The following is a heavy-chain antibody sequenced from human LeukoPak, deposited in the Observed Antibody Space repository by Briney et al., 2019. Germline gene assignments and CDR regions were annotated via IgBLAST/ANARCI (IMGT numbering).Heavy chain of an antibody. CDR2: ISYDGSNK. V-gene: IGHV3-30-3*01. Sequence: PGGSLRLSCAASGFTFSSYAMHWVRQAPGKGLEWVAVISYDGSNKYYADSVKGRFTISRDNSKNTLYLQMNSLRAEDTAVYYCARARGVSTGYRPIDYWGQGTLVTVSS. D-gene: IGHD3-22*01. CDR1: GFTFSSYA. J-gene: IGHJ4*02. CDR3: ARARGVSTGYRPIDY.